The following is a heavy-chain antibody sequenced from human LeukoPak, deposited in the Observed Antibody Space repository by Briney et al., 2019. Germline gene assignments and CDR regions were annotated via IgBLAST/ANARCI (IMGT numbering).Heavy chain of an antibody. D-gene: IGHD3-16*01. CDR3: ARGMASTLGPLDY. CDR2: INSDGSST. CDR1: GFTFSSYW. V-gene: IGHV3-74*01. Sequence: GGSLRLSCAASGFTFSSYWMHWVRQAPGKGLVWVSRINSDGSSTSYADSVKGRFTISRDNTKNSLFLQIHSLRAEDTAVYSCARGMASTLGPLDYWGQGTLVTVSS. J-gene: IGHJ4*02.